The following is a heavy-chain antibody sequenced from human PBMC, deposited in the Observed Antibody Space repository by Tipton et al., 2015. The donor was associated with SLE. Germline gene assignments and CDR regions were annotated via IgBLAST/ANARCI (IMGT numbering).Heavy chain of an antibody. D-gene: IGHD4-11*01. CDR3: ARARTPYYSNFYFDF. CDR1: GFTFSNYG. Sequence: SLRLSCAMSGFTFSNYGIHWVRQAPGKGLEWVALISYNGDNKDYSDSVKGRFTISRDSSRNTLYLQMTRLRVEDTTVYYCARARTPYYSNFYFDFWGQGILVIVSA. V-gene: IGHV3-33*05. J-gene: IGHJ4*02. CDR2: ISYNGDNK.